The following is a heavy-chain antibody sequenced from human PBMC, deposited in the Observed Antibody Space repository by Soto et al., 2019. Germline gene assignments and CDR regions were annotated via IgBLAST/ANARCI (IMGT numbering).Heavy chain of an antibody. CDR1: GYTFTSYD. CDR2: MNPNSGNT. V-gene: IGHV1-8*01. J-gene: IGHJ6*02. Sequence: ASVKVSCKTSGYTFTSYDINWVRQATGQGLEWMGWMNPNSGNTGYAQKFQGRVTMTRNTSISTAYMELSSLRSEDTAVYYCARVSSSWYIYYYYGMDVWGHGTTVTVSS. D-gene: IGHD6-13*01. CDR3: ARVSSSWYIYYYYGMDV.